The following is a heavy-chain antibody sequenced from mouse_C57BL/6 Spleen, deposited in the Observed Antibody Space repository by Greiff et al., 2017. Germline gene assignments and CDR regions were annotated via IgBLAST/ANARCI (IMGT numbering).Heavy chain of an antibody. CDR1: GYTFTDYY. J-gene: IGHJ2*01. CDR2: INPNNGGT. V-gene: IGHV1-26*01. Sequence: EVQLQQSGPELVKPGASVKISCKASGYTFTDYYMNWVKQSHGKSLEWIGDINPNNGGTSYNQKFKGKATLTVDKSSSTAYMELRSLTSEDSAIYYCAREDLYGGNYFDYWGKGTTLTVSS. D-gene: IGHD1-1*01. CDR3: AREDLYGGNYFDY.